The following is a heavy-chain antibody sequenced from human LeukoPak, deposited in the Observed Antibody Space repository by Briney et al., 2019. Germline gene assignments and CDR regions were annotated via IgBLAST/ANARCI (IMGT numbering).Heavy chain of an antibody. CDR1: GVSFSSYW. CDR3: ARDTSSIVGPRFDY. V-gene: IGHV3-7*01. Sequence: GGSLRLSCAASGVSFSSYWMSWARQAPGKGLEWVAIIKQDGSEEYYVDSVKGQFTISRDNAENSLYLQMNSLKAEDTPVYYCARDTSSIVGPRFDYWGQGILVTVSS. CDR2: IKQDGSEE. D-gene: IGHD1-26*01. J-gene: IGHJ4*02.